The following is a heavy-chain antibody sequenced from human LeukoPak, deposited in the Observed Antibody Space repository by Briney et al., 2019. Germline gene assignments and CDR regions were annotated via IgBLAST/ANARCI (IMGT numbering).Heavy chain of an antibody. Sequence: GGSLRLSCAASGFIFSSYSMNWVRQAPGKGLEWVSSISSSSSYIYYADSVKGRFTISRDNAKNSLYLQMNSLRAEDTAVYYCARDLTDSSSDEDYYYYMDVWGKGTTVTVSS. CDR1: GFIFSSYS. J-gene: IGHJ6*03. CDR2: ISSSSSYI. CDR3: ARDLTDSSSDEDYYYYMDV. D-gene: IGHD6-6*01. V-gene: IGHV3-21*01.